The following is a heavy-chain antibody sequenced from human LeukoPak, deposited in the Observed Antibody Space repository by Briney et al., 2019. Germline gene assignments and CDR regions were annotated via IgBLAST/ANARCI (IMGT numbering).Heavy chain of an antibody. V-gene: IGHV3-21*04. CDR1: GFTFSSYS. Sequence: PGGSLRLSCAASGFTFSSYSMNWVRQAPGKGLEWVSSISSSSSYIYYADSVKGRFTISRDNAKNSLYLQMNSLRAEDTAVYYCASLYDSSGYRSGAFDIWGQGTMVTVSS. J-gene: IGHJ3*02. D-gene: IGHD3-22*01. CDR2: ISSSSSYI. CDR3: ASLYDSSGYRSGAFDI.